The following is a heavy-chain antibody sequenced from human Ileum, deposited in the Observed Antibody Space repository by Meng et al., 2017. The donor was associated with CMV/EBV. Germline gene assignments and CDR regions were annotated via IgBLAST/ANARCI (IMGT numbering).Heavy chain of an antibody. CDR1: GFTFNHHA. V-gene: IGHV3-23*01. Sequence: VQLLESGGGLVQPGGSWTLSCSASGFTFNHHAITWVRQAAGKGPEWVSTISATGGSPYYADSVKGRFTISRDNFRKTVHLQMNSLRAEDTAVYYCATSPVDDFWSGFYFDSWGQGALVTVSS. D-gene: IGHD3-3*01. J-gene: IGHJ4*02. CDR2: ISATGGSP. CDR3: ATSPVDDFWSGFYFDS.